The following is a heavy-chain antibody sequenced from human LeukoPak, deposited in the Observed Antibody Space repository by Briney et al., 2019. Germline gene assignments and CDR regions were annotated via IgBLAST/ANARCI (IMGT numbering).Heavy chain of an antibody. CDR3: ARDRRIVGATDAFDI. CDR2: IYHSGST. CDR1: GGSISSSSYY. J-gene: IGHJ3*02. D-gene: IGHD1-26*01. Sequence: SETLSLTCTVSGGSISSSSYYWGWIRQPPGKGLEWIGSIYHSGSTYYNPSLKSRVTISVDTSKNQFSLKLSSVTAADTAVYYCARDRRIVGATDAFDIWGQGTMVTVSS. V-gene: IGHV4-39*07.